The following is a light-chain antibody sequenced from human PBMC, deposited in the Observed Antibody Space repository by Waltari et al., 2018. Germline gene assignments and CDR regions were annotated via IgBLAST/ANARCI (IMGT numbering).Light chain of an antibody. J-gene: IGLJ1*01. V-gene: IGLV2-8*01. CDR3: SSYAGSNNV. CDR1: SRDVGGYNY. Sequence: QSALTQPPSASGSPGQSVPISCTGTSRDVGGYNYVSWYQQHPGKAPKLMIYEVSKRPSGVPDRFSGSKSGNTASLTVSGLQAEDEADYYCSSYAGSNNVFGTGTKVTVL. CDR2: EVS.